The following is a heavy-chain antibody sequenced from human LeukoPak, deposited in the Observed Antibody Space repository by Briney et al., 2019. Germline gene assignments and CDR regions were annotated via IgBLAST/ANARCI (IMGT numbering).Heavy chain of an antibody. CDR2: IWYDGSNE. J-gene: IGHJ4*02. CDR1: GFSLSNYA. CDR3: ARDPGLRLDS. D-gene: IGHD3-3*01. V-gene: IGHV3-33*01. Sequence: GGSLRLSCAASGFSLSNYAMHWVGQTPGKGLEWVAVIWYDGSNEYYSEFVKGRFAISRDTSRNTLYLQMNNVRAEDTAVYFCARDPGLRLDSWGQRTLVTVS.